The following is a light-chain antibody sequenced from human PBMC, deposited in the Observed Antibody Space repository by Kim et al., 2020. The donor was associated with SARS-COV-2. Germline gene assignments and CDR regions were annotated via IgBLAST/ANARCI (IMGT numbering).Light chain of an antibody. V-gene: IGLV1-40*01. CDR1: SSNIGAGYD. Sequence: QPALTQPPSVSGAPGQRVTISCTGSSSNIGAGYDVHWYQQLPGAAPKLLIYANSDRPSGVPDRFSGSKSGTSASLAITGLQAEDEAVYYCQSYDISLTGWVFGGGTQLTVL. J-gene: IGLJ3*02. CDR2: ANS. CDR3: QSYDISLTGWV.